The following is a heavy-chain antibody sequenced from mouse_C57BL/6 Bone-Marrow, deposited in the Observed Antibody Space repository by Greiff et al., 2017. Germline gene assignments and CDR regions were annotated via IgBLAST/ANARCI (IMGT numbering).Heavy chain of an antibody. CDR3: SSFDGYYFDF. D-gene: IGHD2-3*01. CDR1: GFTIKDYY. Sequence: EVQLQQSGAELVRPGASVKLSCTASGFTIKDYYIHWVKQRPEQGLEWIGWIDPEIGDTEYASKFQGKATITSDTSSNTAYLQLSSLTSEDTAVYYCSSFDGYYFDFGGQGTPLTVAS. J-gene: IGHJ2*01. V-gene: IGHV14-4*01. CDR2: IDPEIGDT.